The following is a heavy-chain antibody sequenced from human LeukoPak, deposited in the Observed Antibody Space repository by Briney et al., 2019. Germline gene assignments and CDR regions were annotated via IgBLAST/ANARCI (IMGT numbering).Heavy chain of an antibody. Sequence: SETLSLTCAVYGGSFSGYYWSWIRQPPGKGLEWIGEINHSGSTNYNPSLKSRVTISVDTSKNQFSLKLSSVTAADTAVYYCARVVRSYYDFWSGPGGDYWGQGTLVTVSS. CDR1: GGSFSGYY. CDR2: INHSGST. CDR3: ARVVRSYYDFWSGPGGDY. V-gene: IGHV4-34*01. J-gene: IGHJ4*02. D-gene: IGHD3-3*01.